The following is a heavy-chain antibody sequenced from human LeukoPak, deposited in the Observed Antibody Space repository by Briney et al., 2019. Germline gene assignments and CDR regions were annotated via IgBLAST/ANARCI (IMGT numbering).Heavy chain of an antibody. V-gene: IGHV4-30-2*01. CDR3: ARALSSGYDFSYFDY. CDR1: GGSINNDDYS. CDR2: IYHTGCT. D-gene: IGHD5-12*01. J-gene: IGHJ4*02. Sequence: SETLSLTCAVSGGSINNDDYSWSWIRQPPGKGLERIGYIYHTGCTYYNPSLKSRVTMSVDRSKNQFSLNLSSVTAADTAVYYCARALSSGYDFSYFDYWGQGTLVTVSS.